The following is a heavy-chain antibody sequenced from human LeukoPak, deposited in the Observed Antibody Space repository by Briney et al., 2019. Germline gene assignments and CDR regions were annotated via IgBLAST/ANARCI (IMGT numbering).Heavy chain of an antibody. J-gene: IGHJ4*02. CDR1: GYTFTGYY. Sequence: GASVKVSCKASGYTFTGYYIHWVRQAPGQGLEWMGWISAYNGNTNYAQKLQGRVTMTTDTSTSTAYMELRSLRSDDTAVYYCARAAAGPNDYWGQGTLVTVSS. CDR3: ARAAAGPNDY. V-gene: IGHV1-18*04. CDR2: ISAYNGNT. D-gene: IGHD6-13*01.